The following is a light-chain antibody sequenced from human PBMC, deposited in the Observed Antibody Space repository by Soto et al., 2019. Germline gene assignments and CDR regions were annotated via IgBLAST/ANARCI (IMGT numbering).Light chain of an antibody. J-gene: IGKJ4*02. CDR3: QQYNKWPPLT. Sequence: EIVMTQSPATLSVSPGERATLSCRASQSVSSNLAWYQQKPGQAPRLLIYGASTRATGIPARFSGSGSGTEFTLTISSLQSEDFAVYYCQQYNKWPPLTGGGGTKVEIK. V-gene: IGKV3-15*01. CDR1: QSVSSN. CDR2: GAS.